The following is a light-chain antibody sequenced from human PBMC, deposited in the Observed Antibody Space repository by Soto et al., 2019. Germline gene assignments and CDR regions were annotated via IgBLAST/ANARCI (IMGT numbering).Light chain of an antibody. V-gene: IGKV1-5*01. CDR2: DAS. J-gene: IGKJ1*01. Sequence: DIQMTQSPSTLSASVGDRVTITCRASQSIRSWLAWYQQKPGKAPKLLIYDASSLESGVPSRFSGSGSGTEFTLTISSLQPDDFATYYRQQYNSIQRTFGQGTKVEIK. CDR3: QQYNSIQRT. CDR1: QSIRSW.